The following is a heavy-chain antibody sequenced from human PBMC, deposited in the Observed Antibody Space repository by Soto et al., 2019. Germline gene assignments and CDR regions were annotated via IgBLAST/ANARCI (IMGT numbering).Heavy chain of an antibody. V-gene: IGHV3-30-3*01. CDR2: ISYDGSNK. D-gene: IGHD1-26*01. CDR1: GFTFSSYA. Sequence: QVQLVESGGGVVQPGRSLRLSCAASGFTFSSYAMHWVRQAPGKGLEWVAVISYDGSNKYYADSVKGRFTISRDNSKNTLYLQMNSLRAEDTAVYYCARGDRLELVGAPRDWGQGTLVTVSS. CDR3: ARGDRLELVGAPRD. J-gene: IGHJ4*02.